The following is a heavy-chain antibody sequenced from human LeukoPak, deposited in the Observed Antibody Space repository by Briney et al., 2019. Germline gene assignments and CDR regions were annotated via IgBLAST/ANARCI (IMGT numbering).Heavy chain of an antibody. D-gene: IGHD3-16*01. CDR1: GFIFDNYA. Sequence: PGGSLRLSCAAAGFIFDNYAMHWVRQAPGKGLEWVSRISWNTGNKDYADSVKGRFTISRDNDKNSLFLQMNSLRPEDTAFYCVKGTTFDAFDMWGQGTMVIVFS. CDR3: VKGTTFDAFDM. V-gene: IGHV3-9*01. J-gene: IGHJ3*02. CDR2: ISWNTGNK.